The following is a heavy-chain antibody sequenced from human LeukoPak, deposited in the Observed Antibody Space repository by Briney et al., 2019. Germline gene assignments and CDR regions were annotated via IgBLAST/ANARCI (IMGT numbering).Heavy chain of an antibody. V-gene: IGHV3-30*02. D-gene: IGHD4-11*01. CDR2: IRYDGSNK. Sequence: GGSLRLSCAASGFIFSGYAMHWVRQAPGKGLEWVAFIRYDGSNKYCADSVKGRFTVSRDNTKNTLYLQMNSLRAEDTAAYYCAKEKNDYSDYSYMDVWGKGTTVTVSS. J-gene: IGHJ6*03. CDR1: GFIFSGYA. CDR3: AKEKNDYSDYSYMDV.